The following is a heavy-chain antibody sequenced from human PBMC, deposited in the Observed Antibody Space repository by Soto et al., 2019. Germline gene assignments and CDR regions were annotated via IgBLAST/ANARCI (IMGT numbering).Heavy chain of an antibody. CDR2: ISYDGSNK. J-gene: IGHJ4*02. CDR1: GFTFSSYG. D-gene: IGHD3-10*01. V-gene: IGHV3-30*18. CDR3: AKSMVRGVIFDY. Sequence: QVQLVESGGGVVQPGRSLRLSCAASGFTFSSYGMHWVRQAPGKGLEWVAVISYDGSNKYYADSVKGRFTISRDNSKNTLYLQMNSLRSEDTAVYYCAKSMVRGVIFDYGGQGTLVTVSS.